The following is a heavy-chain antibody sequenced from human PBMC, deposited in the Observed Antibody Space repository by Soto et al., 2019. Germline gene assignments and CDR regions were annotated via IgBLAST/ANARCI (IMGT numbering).Heavy chain of an antibody. J-gene: IGHJ4*02. CDR1: GFTFSTYW. CDR3: VCGGNFFVY. D-gene: IGHD3-16*01. CDR2: INQDGSER. Sequence: EVQLVESGGGLVQPGGSLRLPCVASGFTFSTYWMNWVRHPPGKGLEWVASINQDGSERYYVDSVRGRFTIARDNAKNSLYLQMNSLRAEDTAVYYCVCGGNFFVYWGQGTLGTVSP. V-gene: IGHV3-7*01.